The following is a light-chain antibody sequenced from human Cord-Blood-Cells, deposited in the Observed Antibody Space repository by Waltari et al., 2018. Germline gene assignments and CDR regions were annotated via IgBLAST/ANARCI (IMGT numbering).Light chain of an antibody. Sequence: DIVMTQSPDSLAVSLGEWAPINCKSSQSVLYSSNNKNYLAWYQQKPGQPPKLLIYWASTRESGVPDRFSGSGSGTDFTLTISSLQAEDVAVYYCQQYYSTPTFGQGTKVEIK. CDR2: WAS. CDR3: QQYYSTPT. V-gene: IGKV4-1*01. J-gene: IGKJ1*01. CDR1: QSVLYSSNNKNY.